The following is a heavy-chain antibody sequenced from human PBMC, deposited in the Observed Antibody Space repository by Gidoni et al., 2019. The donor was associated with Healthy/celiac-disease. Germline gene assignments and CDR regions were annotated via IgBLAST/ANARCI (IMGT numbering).Heavy chain of an antibody. J-gene: IGHJ4*02. Sequence: QWELPESGGDVVEPARSRRVSGEAPGFTFSGFGMHWVRQAPGQGLEWGAVRVYAGSTKYFEGSLKGPLTISSDTSTITLYLQMNGLGAEDTAVYYCARDLGGSDWPPPLGWGQGTLVTVSS. CDR1: GFTFSGFG. CDR2: RVYAGSTK. CDR3: ARDLGGSDWPPPLG. V-gene: IGHV3-33*01. D-gene: IGHD2-21*02.